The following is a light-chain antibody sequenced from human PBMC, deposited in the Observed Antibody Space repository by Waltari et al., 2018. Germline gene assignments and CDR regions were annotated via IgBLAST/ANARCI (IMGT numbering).Light chain of an antibody. CDR3: QQYGSSRYT. CDR2: NAS. V-gene: IGKV3-11*01. J-gene: IGKJ2*01. Sequence: EVVLTQSPPTLSLSPGERATLSCRASQSVSTYLAWYQHKPGQPPRLLIFNASYRATGVPTRFSGSGSGTDFTLTISSLEPEDFAVYYCQQYGSSRYTFGQGTKLEIK. CDR1: QSVSTY.